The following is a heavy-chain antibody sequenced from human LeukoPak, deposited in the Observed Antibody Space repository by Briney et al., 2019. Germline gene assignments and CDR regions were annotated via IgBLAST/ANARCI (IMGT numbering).Heavy chain of an antibody. J-gene: IGHJ4*02. CDR1: GYTFTHYY. V-gene: IGHV1-69-2*01. CDR3: ATRYYCSSTSCPY. CDR2: VDPEDGET. D-gene: IGHD2-2*01. Sequence: ASVKVSCKVSGYTFTHYYMHWVKQAPGTGLEWMGLVDPEDGETIYAEKFQGRVTITADTSTDTAYMELSSLRSEDTAVYYCATRYYCSSTSCPYWGQGTLVTVSS.